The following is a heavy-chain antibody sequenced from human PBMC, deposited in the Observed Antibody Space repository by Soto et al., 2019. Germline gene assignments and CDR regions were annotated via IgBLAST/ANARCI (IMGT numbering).Heavy chain of an antibody. CDR1: GFTFSSYA. D-gene: IGHD3-22*01. J-gene: IGHJ3*02. V-gene: IGHV3-23*01. Sequence: GGSLRLSCAASGFTFSSYAMSWVRQAPGKGLEWVSAISGSGGSTYYADSVKGRYTISRDNSKNTLYLQMNSLRAEDTAVYYCAKLTMIVYGAFDIWGQGTMVTVSS. CDR2: ISGSGGST. CDR3: AKLTMIVYGAFDI.